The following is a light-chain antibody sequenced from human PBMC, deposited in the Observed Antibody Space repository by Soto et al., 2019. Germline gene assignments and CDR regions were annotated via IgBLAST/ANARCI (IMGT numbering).Light chain of an antibody. Sequence: DIQMTQSPSSLSASVGDRVTITCQASQDISNSLNWYQQKPGKAPKLLIYDASNLETGVPSRFSGSGSGTDFTFTISSLQPEDIATYYCQQYDNLPPGFGGGTKVEIK. V-gene: IGKV1-33*01. J-gene: IGKJ4*01. CDR3: QQYDNLPPG. CDR1: QDISNS. CDR2: DAS.